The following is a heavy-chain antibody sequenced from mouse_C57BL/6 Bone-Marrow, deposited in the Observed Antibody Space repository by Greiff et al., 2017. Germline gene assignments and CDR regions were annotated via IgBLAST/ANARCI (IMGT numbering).Heavy chain of an antibody. CDR2: IDPEDGET. D-gene: IGHD1-1*01. CDR3: ASGSSPYYAMDY. Sequence: EVQLQESGAELVKPGASVTLSCTASGFNIKDYYMHWVKQRTEQGLEWIGRIDPEDGETKYAPKFQGKATITADTSSNTAYLQLSSLTSEDTAVYYCASGSSPYYAMDYWGQGTSVTVSS. J-gene: IGHJ4*01. V-gene: IGHV14-2*01. CDR1: GFNIKDYY.